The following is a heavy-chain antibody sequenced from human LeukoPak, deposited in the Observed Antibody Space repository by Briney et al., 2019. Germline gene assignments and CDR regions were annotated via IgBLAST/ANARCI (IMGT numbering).Heavy chain of an antibody. J-gene: IGHJ4*02. V-gene: IGHV3-74*01. Sequence: GGSLRLSCAASGFTFSSYSMNWVRQAPGKGLVWVSRINSDGSTTSYADSVKGRFTISRDNAKNALYLQMNSLRDEDTAVYYCARDTKGNYGDYFDYWGQGTLVTVSS. CDR1: GFTFSSYS. CDR3: ARDTKGNYGDYFDY. CDR2: INSDGSTT. D-gene: IGHD4-17*01.